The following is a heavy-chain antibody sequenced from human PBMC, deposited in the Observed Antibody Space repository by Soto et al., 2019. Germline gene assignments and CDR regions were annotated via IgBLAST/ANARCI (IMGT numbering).Heavy chain of an antibody. V-gene: IGHV5-10-1*01. CDR1: DYSFTNFW. D-gene: IGHD3-10*01. CDR3: ARRGAYYYGTDRAGPFDI. Sequence: GESLKISCKGFDYSFTNFWISWVRQMPGKGLEWMGRIDPSDSYPNYSPSFQGHVTISVDKSISTAYLPWSRLKASDTAMYYCARRGAYYYGTDRAGPFDIWGQGTMVTVSS. J-gene: IGHJ3*02. CDR2: IDPSDSYP.